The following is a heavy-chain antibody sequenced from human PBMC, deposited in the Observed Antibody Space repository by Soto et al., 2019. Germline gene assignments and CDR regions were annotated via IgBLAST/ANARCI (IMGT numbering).Heavy chain of an antibody. CDR3: ARGGSGSNQGGTFDV. D-gene: IGHD1-26*01. J-gene: IGHJ3*01. V-gene: IGHV4-30-2*01. CDR2: IYHNGDA. Sequence: QLQLQESGSRLVKPSQALSLTCDVSGVSITSGGYFWSWIRQPPVEGLEWIGYIYHNGDAYYNTYLKSRVAMSVDTSKNQVALRLTSVTAADTAMYFCARGGSGSNQGGTFDVWGQGTMLTVSS. CDR1: GVSITSGGYF.